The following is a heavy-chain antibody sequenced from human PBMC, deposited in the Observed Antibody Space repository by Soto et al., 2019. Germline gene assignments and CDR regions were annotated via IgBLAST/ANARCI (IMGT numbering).Heavy chain of an antibody. V-gene: IGHV3-74*01. CDR2: ISSDGSYP. Sequence: GGSLRLSCAASGFTFSSYLMHWARHVQGKGLLWVSRISSDGSYPSYADPVKGRCTISRDTAKSTLYQQMNCLRAEDTAASHFSRERPGNCGGDCYLDYWGQGTLVTVSS. D-gene: IGHD2-21*02. J-gene: IGHJ4*02. CDR1: GFTFSSYL. CDR3: SRERPGNCGGDCYLDY.